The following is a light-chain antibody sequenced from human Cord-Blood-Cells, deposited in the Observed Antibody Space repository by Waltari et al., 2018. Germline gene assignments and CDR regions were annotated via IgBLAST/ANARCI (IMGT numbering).Light chain of an antibody. CDR3: QQRSNWPPLT. Sequence: QSPATLSLSPRERATPSCRASQSVSSYLAWYQQKPGQAPRLLIYDASNRATGIPARFSGSEAGTDFTLTISSLEPEDFAVYYCQQRSNWPPLTFGGGTKVEIK. V-gene: IGKV3-11*01. CDR2: DAS. J-gene: IGKJ4*01. CDR1: QSVSSY.